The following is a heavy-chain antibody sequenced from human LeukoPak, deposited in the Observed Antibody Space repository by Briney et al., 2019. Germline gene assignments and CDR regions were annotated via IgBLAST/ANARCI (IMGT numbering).Heavy chain of an antibody. CDR2: ISGSGGST. V-gene: IGHV3-23*01. D-gene: IGHD3-10*01. Sequence: GGSLRLSCAASGFTFSTYAMSWVRQAPGKGLEWVSAISGSGGSTYYADSVKGRFTISRDNSKNSLYLQMNSLRAEDTALYYCARDFDYGSGSYDYWGQGTLVTVSS. CDR3: ARDFDYGSGSYDY. CDR1: GFTFSTYA. J-gene: IGHJ4*02.